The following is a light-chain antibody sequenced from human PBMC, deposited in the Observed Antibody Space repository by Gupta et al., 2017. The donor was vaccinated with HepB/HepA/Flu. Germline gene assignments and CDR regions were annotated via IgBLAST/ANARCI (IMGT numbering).Light chain of an antibody. Sequence: EIALTLSPDTLPLSPGASATLSCRASQSVPNNFLAWYQQKPGQAPRLLIFAVSNRTTAIPDRFSGSGSGTDFTLTINSLQPEDSAVYHCQQFGSSPATFGGGTKVEI. CDR2: AVS. J-gene: IGKJ4*01. V-gene: IGKV3-20*01. CDR3: QQFGSSPAT. CDR1: QSVPNNF.